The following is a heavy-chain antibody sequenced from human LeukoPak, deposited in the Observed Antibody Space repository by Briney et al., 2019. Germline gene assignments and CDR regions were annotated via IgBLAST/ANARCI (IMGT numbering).Heavy chain of an antibody. CDR3: ARDRTYSGYDPHFDY. V-gene: IGHV4-59*01. D-gene: IGHD5-12*01. CDR1: GGSISSYY. J-gene: IGHJ4*02. CDR2: IYYSGST. Sequence: SETLSLTCTVSGGSISSYYWSWIRQPPGKGLEWIGYIYYSGSTNYNPSLKSRVTISVDTSKNQFSLKLGSVTAADTAVYYCARDRTYSGYDPHFDYWGQGTLVTVSS.